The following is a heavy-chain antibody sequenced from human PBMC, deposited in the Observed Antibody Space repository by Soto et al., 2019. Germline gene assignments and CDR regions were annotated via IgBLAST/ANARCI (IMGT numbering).Heavy chain of an antibody. Sequence: GGSLRLSCVASGFTFSSYAMSWVRQAPGKGLEWVSAISGSGGSTYYADSVKGRFTISRDNSKNTLYLQMNSLRAEDTTVYYCAKDMGSIVVVPAAPDYWGQGTLVTVSS. V-gene: IGHV3-23*01. D-gene: IGHD2-2*01. CDR3: AKDMGSIVVVPAAPDY. J-gene: IGHJ4*02. CDR1: GFTFSSYA. CDR2: ISGSGGST.